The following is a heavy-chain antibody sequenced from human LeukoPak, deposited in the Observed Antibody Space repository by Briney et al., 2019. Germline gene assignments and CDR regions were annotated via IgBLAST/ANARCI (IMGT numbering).Heavy chain of an antibody. CDR3: ARRMVVTAIKGGFDP. Sequence: ASVKVSCKASGYTFTSYDINWVRQATGQGLEWMGWMNPNSGNTGYAQKFQGRVTMTRNTSISTAYMELSSLRSEDAAVYYCARRMVVTAIKGGFDPWGQGTLVTVSS. J-gene: IGHJ5*02. CDR1: GYTFTSYD. CDR2: MNPNSGNT. D-gene: IGHD2-21*02. V-gene: IGHV1-8*01.